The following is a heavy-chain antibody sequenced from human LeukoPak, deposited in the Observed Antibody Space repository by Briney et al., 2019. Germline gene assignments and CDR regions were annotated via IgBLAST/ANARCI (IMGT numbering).Heavy chain of an antibody. CDR3: ARGTKNYDFWSGLSYYFDY. J-gene: IGHJ4*02. CDR1: GGSISSYY. D-gene: IGHD3-3*01. Sequence: PSETLSLTCTVSGGSISSYYWSWIRQPPGKGLEWIGYIYYSGSTNYNPSLKSRVTISVDTSKNQFSLKLSSVTAADTAVYYCARGTKNYDFWSGLSYYFDYWGQGTLVTVSS. V-gene: IGHV4-59*08. CDR2: IYYSGST.